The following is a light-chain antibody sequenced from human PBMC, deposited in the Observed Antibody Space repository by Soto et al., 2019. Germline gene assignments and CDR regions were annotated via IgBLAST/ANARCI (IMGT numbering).Light chain of an antibody. V-gene: IGLV1-44*01. CDR1: RSNIGSNT. J-gene: IGLJ3*02. Sequence: QSVLTQPPSASGTPGQRVIISCSGSRSNIGSNTVNWYQQLPGTAPKVLIYSNNQRPSGVPDRFSGSKSGTSAALAISGLQPEDEADYYCAAWDDSLNGLLFGGGTKLTVL. CDR3: AAWDDSLNGLL. CDR2: SNN.